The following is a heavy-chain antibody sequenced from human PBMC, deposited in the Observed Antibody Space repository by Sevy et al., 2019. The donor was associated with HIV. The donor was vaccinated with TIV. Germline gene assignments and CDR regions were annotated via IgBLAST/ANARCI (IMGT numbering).Heavy chain of an antibody. D-gene: IGHD6-13*01. Sequence: GGSLRLSCAASGFTFSSYAMSWVRQAPGKGLEWVSAISGSGGSTYYANSVKGRFTISRDNSKNTLYLQMNSLRAEDTAVYACAKGGRVAAAGTGFDYWGQGTLVTVSS. CDR1: GFTFSSYA. J-gene: IGHJ4*02. CDR3: AKGGRVAAAGTGFDY. CDR2: ISGSGGST. V-gene: IGHV3-23*01.